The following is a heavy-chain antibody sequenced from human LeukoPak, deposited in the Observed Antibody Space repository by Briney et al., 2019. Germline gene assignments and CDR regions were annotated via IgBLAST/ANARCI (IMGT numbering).Heavy chain of an antibody. V-gene: IGHV1-18*01. D-gene: IGHD2-15*01. CDR3: AREFGHCSGDNCFYFFDS. Sequence: ASVKVSCKASGYTLTNYNISWVRQAPGQGLEWMGWINTHKGHTNFLQKFQGRVTVTTDISTNTAYMELRRLRPDDTAVYYCAREFGHCSGDNCFYFFDSWGQGSLVIVSS. CDR2: INTHKGHT. J-gene: IGHJ4*02. CDR1: GYTLTNYN.